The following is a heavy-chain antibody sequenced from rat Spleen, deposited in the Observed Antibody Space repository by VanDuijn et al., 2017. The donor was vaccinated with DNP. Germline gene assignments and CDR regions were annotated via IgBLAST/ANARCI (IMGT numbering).Heavy chain of an antibody. J-gene: IGHJ3*01. CDR3: ASLNNYNWFAY. CDR2: INTDGSST. V-gene: IGHV5-58*01. Sequence: EVQLVETGGGLVQPGRSLKLSCVGSGFTFSSYWMFWIRQAPGKGLEWIASINTDGSSTYYRDSVKGRFTISRDNAKSTLYLQMDSLRSEDTATYYCASLNNYNWFAYWGQGTLVTVSS. CDR1: GFTFSSYW. D-gene: IGHD1-10*01.